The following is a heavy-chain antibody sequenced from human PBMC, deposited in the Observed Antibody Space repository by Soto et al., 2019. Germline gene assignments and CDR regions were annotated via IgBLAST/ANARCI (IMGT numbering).Heavy chain of an antibody. CDR1: GYTFTSYG. CDR3: ASGYSYGYALDY. V-gene: IGHV1-18*01. Sequence: ASVKVSSKASGYTFTSYGISWVRQAPGQGLEWMGWISAYNGNTNYAQKLQGRVTMTTDTSTSTAYMELRSLRSDDTAVYYCASGYSYGYALDYWGQGTLVTVSS. CDR2: ISAYNGNT. J-gene: IGHJ4*02. D-gene: IGHD5-18*01.